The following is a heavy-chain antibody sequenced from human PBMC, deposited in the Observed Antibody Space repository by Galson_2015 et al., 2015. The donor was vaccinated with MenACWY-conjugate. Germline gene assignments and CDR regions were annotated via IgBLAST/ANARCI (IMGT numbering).Heavy chain of an antibody. D-gene: IGHD6-13*01. CDR2: INSDGRNT. J-gene: IGHJ6*03. Sequence: SLRLSCAASGLTFSTYWMHWVRQAPGKGLVWVSRINSDGRNTSYADSVKGRFTISRDNAKNTLYLQMNSLRADDTAVYYCAKDWSVPYSTISYYFYMDVWGKGTTVTVSS. V-gene: IGHV3-74*01. CDR3: AKDWSVPYSTISYYFYMDV. CDR1: GLTFSTYW.